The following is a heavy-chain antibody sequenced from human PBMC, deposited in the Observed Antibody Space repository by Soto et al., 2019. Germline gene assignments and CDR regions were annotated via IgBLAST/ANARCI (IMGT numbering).Heavy chain of an antibody. D-gene: IGHD4-4*01. CDR2: INAGNVNT. CDR1: GYTFTSYA. Sequence: ASVKVSCKASGYTFTSYAMHWVRQAPGQRLEWMGWINAGNVNTKYSQKFQGRVTITRDTSASTAYMELSSLRFEDTAVYYCARDRHYNHWYFDLWGRGTLVTVSS. CDR3: ARDRHYNHWYFDL. V-gene: IGHV1-3*01. J-gene: IGHJ2*01.